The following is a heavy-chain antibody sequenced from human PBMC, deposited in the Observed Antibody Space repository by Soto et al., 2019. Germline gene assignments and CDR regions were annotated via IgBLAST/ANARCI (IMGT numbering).Heavy chain of an antibody. D-gene: IGHD5-18*01. V-gene: IGHV4-34*01. CDR1: GGSFSGYY. CDR3: ASRGYSYGVYFDY. Sequence: PSETLSLTCAVYGGSFSGYYWSWIRQPPGKGLEWIGEINHSGSTNYNPSLKSRVTISVDTSKNQFSLKLSSVTAADTAVYYCASRGYSYGVYFDYWGQGTLVTVSS. J-gene: IGHJ4*02. CDR2: INHSGST.